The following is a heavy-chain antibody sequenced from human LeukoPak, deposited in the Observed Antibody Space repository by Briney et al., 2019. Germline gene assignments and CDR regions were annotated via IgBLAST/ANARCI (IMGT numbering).Heavy chain of an antibody. D-gene: IGHD2-2*01. CDR2: ISYDGSNK. V-gene: IGHV3-30-3*01. CDR3: ARKVCSSTSCSEDV. CDR1: GFTFSSYA. J-gene: IGHJ6*02. Sequence: PGRSLRLSCAASGFTFSSYAMHWVRQAPGKGLEWVAVISYDGSNKYYADSVKGRFTIPRDNSKNTLYLQMNSLRAEDTAVYYCARKVCSSTSCSEDVWGQGTTVTVSS.